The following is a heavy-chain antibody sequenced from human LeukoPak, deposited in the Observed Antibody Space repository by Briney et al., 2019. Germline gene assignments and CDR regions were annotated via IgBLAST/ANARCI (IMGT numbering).Heavy chain of an antibody. CDR3: AKPPFHYYYYYYMDV. Sequence: PRGSLRLSCAASGFTFSSYGMHWVRQAPGKGLEWVAFIRYDGSNKYYADSVKGRFTISRDNSKNTLYLQMNSLRAEDTAVYYCAKPPFHYYYYYYMDVWGKGTTVTVSS. V-gene: IGHV3-30*02. CDR2: IRYDGSNK. J-gene: IGHJ6*03. CDR1: GFTFSSYG.